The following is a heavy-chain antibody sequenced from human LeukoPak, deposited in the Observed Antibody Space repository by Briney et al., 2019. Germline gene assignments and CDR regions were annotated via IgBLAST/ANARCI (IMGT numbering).Heavy chain of an antibody. J-gene: IGHJ4*02. Sequence: TLSLTCAVSGGSISSGGYSWSWIRQPPGKGLEWIGYIYHSGSTYYNPSLKSRVTISVDRSKNQFSLKLSSVTAADTAVYYCARGNVPFDYWGQGTLVTVSS. V-gene: IGHV4-30-2*01. D-gene: IGHD2-2*01. CDR2: IYHSGST. CDR3: ARGNVPFDY. CDR1: GGSISSGGYS.